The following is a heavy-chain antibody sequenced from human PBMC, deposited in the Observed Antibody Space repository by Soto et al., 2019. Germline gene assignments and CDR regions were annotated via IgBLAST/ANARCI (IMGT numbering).Heavy chain of an antibody. J-gene: IGHJ6*03. V-gene: IGHV4-59*01. D-gene: IGHD4-4*01. CDR2: IYYSGRT. Sequence: SETLTLTCTVTPYSISSYYWCWIRQPPGKGLEWIGGIYYSGRTKYNPSLKSRVTISVDTSKKQFSLNLSSVSAADTGVYFCARDFYSNYNYYMDVWGKGTTVTVSS. CDR1: PYSISSYY. CDR3: ARDFYSNYNYYMDV.